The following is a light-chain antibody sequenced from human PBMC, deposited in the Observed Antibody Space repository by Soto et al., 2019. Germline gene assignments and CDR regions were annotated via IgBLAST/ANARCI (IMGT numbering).Light chain of an antibody. CDR1: QSVSSSQ. CDR3: QQYGSSGVT. Sequence: EIVLTQSPGTLYLSPGERATLSCRASQSVSSSQLAGYQQRPGQAPRPLIYGASSRATGIAERFSGSGSGTDFTLAISGLEHADFAVYYCQQYGSSGVTFGPGTQVDIK. CDR2: GAS. V-gene: IGKV3-20*01. J-gene: IGKJ3*01.